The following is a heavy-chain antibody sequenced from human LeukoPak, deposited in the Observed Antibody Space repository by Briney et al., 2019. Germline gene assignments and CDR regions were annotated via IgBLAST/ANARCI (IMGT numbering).Heavy chain of an antibody. D-gene: IGHD1-1*01. V-gene: IGHV1-18*03. CDR2: ITTYNGKT. J-gene: IGHJ4*02. CDR1: GYTFSIYG. Sequence: AASVTVSCKASGYTFSIYGINWVRQAPGQGLEWMGRITTYNGKTHYAQKFQGRVTMTTDTSTNTAFMELRSLRSDDVALYYCATDLRGNVHFDYWGQGTLVTVSS. CDR3: ATDLRGNVHFDY.